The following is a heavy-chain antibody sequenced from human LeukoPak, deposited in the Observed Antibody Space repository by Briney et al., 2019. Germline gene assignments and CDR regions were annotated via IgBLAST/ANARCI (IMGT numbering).Heavy chain of an antibody. CDR1: GFTFDIYE. J-gene: IGHJ4*02. CDR3: ARDYYYDSSGFDY. Sequence: QPGGSLRLSCAASGFTFDIYEMNWVRQAPWKGLEWLSYISSSGTTIYYADSVKGRFTVSRDNARNSLYLQMNSLRAEDTAVYYCARDYYYDSSGFDYWGQGTLVTVSS. CDR2: ISSSGTTI. V-gene: IGHV3-48*03. D-gene: IGHD3-22*01.